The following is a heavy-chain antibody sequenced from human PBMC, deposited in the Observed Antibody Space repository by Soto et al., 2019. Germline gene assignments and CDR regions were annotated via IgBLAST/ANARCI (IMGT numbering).Heavy chain of an antibody. CDR1: GGSISSSSYY. D-gene: IGHD6-13*01. CDR2: IYYNGST. Sequence: ASETLSLTCTVSGGSISSSSYYWGWIRQPPGKGLEWIGSIYYNGSTYYNPSLKSRVTISVDTSKNQFSLKLSSVTAADTAVYYCARKASSSWYAYYFDYWGQGTLVTVS. CDR3: ARKASSSWYAYYFDY. J-gene: IGHJ4*02. V-gene: IGHV4-39*01.